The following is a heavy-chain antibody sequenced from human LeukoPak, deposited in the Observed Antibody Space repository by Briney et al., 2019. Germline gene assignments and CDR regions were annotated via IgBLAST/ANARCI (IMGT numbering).Heavy chain of an antibody. D-gene: IGHD2-15*01. V-gene: IGHV3-30*02. CDR3: ARARNPSPDCSGGSCYLDYYMDV. J-gene: IGHJ6*03. Sequence: TGGSLRLSCAASGFTFSSYGMHWVRQAPGKGLEWVAFIRYDGSNKYYADSVKGRFTISRDNSKNTLYLQMGSLRAEDMAVYYCARARNPSPDCSGGSCYLDYYMDVWGKGTTVTVSS. CDR2: IRYDGSNK. CDR1: GFTFSSYG.